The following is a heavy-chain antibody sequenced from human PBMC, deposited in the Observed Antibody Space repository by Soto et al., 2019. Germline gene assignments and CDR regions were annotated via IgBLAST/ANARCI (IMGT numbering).Heavy chain of an antibody. D-gene: IGHD6-19*01. Sequence: HPGGSLRLSCAASGFSFSSYAVSWVRQAPGKGLEWVSVFDGSVGHTYYTNSVKGRFTISNDNSKNTLFLQMNSLKAEDTAVYFCAKQLQYDSGWPLHYWGKGILVTVS. CDR2: FDGSVGHT. J-gene: IGHJ4*02. CDR1: GFSFSSYA. V-gene: IGHV3-23*01. CDR3: AKQLQYDSGWPLHY.